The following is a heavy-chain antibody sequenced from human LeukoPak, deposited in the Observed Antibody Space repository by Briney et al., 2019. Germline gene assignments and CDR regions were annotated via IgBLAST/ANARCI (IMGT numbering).Heavy chain of an antibody. D-gene: IGHD6-19*01. J-gene: IGHJ4*02. CDR3: AKDLWQWPEIDY. V-gene: IGHV3-30*18. CDR1: GFTFSSYA. Sequence: GGSLRLSCAASGFTFSSYAMTWVRQAPGKGLEWVAVISYDGSNKYYADSVKGRFTISRDNSKNTLYLQMNSLRAEDTAVYYCAKDLWQWPEIDYWGQGTLVTVSS. CDR2: ISYDGSNK.